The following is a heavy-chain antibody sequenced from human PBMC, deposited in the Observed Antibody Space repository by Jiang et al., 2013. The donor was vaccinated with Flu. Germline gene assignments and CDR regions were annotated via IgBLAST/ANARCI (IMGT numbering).Heavy chain of an antibody. Sequence: SGPGLVKPSETLSLTCTVSGGSISSYYWSWIRQPPGKGLEWIGYIYYSGSTNYNPSLKSRVTISVDTSKNQFSLKLSSVTAADTAVYYCARTATGAADYTSFDYWGQGTLVTVSS. V-gene: IGHV4-59*01. CDR1: GGSISSYY. CDR2: IYYSGST. CDR3: ARTATGAADYTSFDY. D-gene: IGHD2-2*02. J-gene: IGHJ4*02.